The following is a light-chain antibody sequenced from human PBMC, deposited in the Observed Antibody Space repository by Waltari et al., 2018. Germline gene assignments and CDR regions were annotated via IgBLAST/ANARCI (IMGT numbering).Light chain of an antibody. CDR1: SSNIGTTT. J-gene: IGLJ1*01. V-gene: IGLV1-44*01. CDR3: AAWDDSLNGHFV. Sequence: QSVLTQPPSASGTPGQRVTISCSGSSSNIGTTTVNWYHPLPGTAPTLLLYSNNQRPSGVPDRFSGSKSGTSASLAISGLQAEDEADYYCAAWDDSLNGHFVFGTGTKVTVL. CDR2: SNN.